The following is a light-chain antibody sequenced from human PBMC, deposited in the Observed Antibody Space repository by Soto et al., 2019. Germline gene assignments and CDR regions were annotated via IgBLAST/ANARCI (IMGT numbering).Light chain of an antibody. J-gene: IGLJ1*01. CDR3: GSWDSSLSAYV. CDR2: DDD. V-gene: IGLV1-51*01. Sequence: QSVLTQPPPVSAAPGQKVTISGSGSSSNIGGNSVSWYQQLPGTAPKLLIYDDDKRPSGIPDRFSGSKSGTSATLGITGFQTGDEADYYCGSWDSSLSAYVFATGTKVNV. CDR1: SSNIGGNS.